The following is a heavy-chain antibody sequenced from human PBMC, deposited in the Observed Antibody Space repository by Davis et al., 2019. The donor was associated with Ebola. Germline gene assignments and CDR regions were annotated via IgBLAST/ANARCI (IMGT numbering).Heavy chain of an antibody. Sequence: SVKVSCKASGYTFTNYYMHWVRQAPGQGLEWMGGIIPVFGAPIYAQKFQDRVTITADESTSTAYMELSSLRSEDTALYYCTTPGGQDSGYDVFDIWGQGTMVTVSS. J-gene: IGHJ3*02. D-gene: IGHD5-12*01. V-gene: IGHV1-69*13. CDR2: IIPVFGAP. CDR1: GYTFTNYY. CDR3: TTPGGQDSGYDVFDI.